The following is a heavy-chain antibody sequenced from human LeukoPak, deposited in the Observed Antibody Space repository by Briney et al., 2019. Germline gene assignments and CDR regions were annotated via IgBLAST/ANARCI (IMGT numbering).Heavy chain of an antibody. Sequence: ASVKVSCKASGYTFTNYGIIWVRQAPGQGLXWMGWISPYNGNTKYAQKFQGRVAMTTDTSTNTVYMDLRSLRSDDTALYYCARSHSGSLRAPFDYWGRGTLVAVSS. CDR2: ISPYNGNT. CDR3: ARSHSGSLRAPFDY. D-gene: IGHD6-19*01. V-gene: IGHV1-18*01. J-gene: IGHJ4*02. CDR1: GYTFTNYG.